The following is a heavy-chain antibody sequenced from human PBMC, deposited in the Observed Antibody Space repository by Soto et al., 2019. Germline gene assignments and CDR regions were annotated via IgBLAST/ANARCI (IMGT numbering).Heavy chain of an antibody. CDR1: GFTFSSYA. CDR2: ISGGGNDR. CDR3: ARSLSIASTDTDPFDS. V-gene: IGHV3-23*01. Sequence: PGGSLRLSCAASGFTFSSYAMSWVRQAPGKGLEWVSAISGGGNDRFYADSVRGRFTISRDNSRNTLYLHMNSLRAEDTAVHYCARSLSIASTDTDPFDSWGQGTLVTVSS. D-gene: IGHD6-13*01. J-gene: IGHJ4*02.